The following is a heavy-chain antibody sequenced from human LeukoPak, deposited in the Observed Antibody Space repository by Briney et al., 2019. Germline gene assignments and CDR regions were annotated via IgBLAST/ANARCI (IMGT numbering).Heavy chain of an antibody. D-gene: IGHD6-13*01. CDR3: ARDLAAAGMGENWFDP. CDR2: IYTSGST. V-gene: IGHV4-4*07. CDR1: GGSISSYY. J-gene: IGHJ5*02. Sequence: SETLSLTCTVSGGSISSYYWSWFRQPAGKGLEWIGRIYTSGSTNYNPSLKSRVTMSVDTSKNQFSLKLSSVTAADTAVYYCARDLAAAGMGENWFDPWGQGTLVTVSS.